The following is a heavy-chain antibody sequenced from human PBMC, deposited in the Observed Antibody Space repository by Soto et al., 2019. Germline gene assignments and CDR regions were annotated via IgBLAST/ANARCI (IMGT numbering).Heavy chain of an antibody. CDR2: ILSGGGT. Sequence: SETLSLTCSVSGGSVSSDAYYWSWIRRPPGKTLEWIGFILSGGGTSTNPSLRSRLSISVDTSRNQFSLRLTSVTASDTGVYFCAKGFSSGWYVDSWGRGALVTVSS. CDR1: GGSVSSDAYY. CDR3: AKGFSSGWYVDS. V-gene: IGHV4-61*08. J-gene: IGHJ4*02. D-gene: IGHD6-19*01.